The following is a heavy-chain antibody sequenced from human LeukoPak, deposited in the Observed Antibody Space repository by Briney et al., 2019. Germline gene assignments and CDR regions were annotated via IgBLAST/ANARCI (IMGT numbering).Heavy chain of an antibody. CDR2: IWSDGSNE. J-gene: IGHJ2*01. V-gene: IGHV3-33*01. CDR1: GFTLSYYG. Sequence: GRSLRLSCAASGFTLSYYGMHWVRQAPGKGLEWGALIWSDGSNENYADSVKGRFTISRATSRNTLYLQMHSLRAEDTAVYYCARDADTSGSYWYFDLWGRGTQATVSS. D-gene: IGHD3-22*01. CDR3: ARDADTSGSYWYFDL.